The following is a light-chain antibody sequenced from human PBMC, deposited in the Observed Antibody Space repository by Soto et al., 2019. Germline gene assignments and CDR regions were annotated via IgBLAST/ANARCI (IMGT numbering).Light chain of an antibody. V-gene: IGKV1-5*01. CDR2: DVS. CDR3: QQYSSHVWT. CDR1: QSISYW. Sequence: DIQMTQSPSTLSASVGDRVTITCRASQSISYWLAWYQQKPGKAPNLLIYDVSNLESGVPSRFSGSASGTEFTRTISSLQADECATYYSQQYSSHVWTCGQGTKAESK. J-gene: IGKJ1*01.